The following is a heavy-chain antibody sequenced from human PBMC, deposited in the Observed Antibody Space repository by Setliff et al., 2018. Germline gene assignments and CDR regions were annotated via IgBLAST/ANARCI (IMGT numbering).Heavy chain of an antibody. CDR1: GGPINSDRYY. V-gene: IGHV4-39*01. CDR3: ASHPRVTIFGVVAFDY. J-gene: IGHJ4*02. D-gene: IGHD3-3*01. CDR2: MYSSGST. Sequence: PSETLSLTCTVSGGPINSDRYYWGWIRQPPGKGLEWIGSMYSSGSTYYNPSLKSRVTISVDTSQNQFSLKLSSVTAADTAAYYCASHPRVTIFGVVAFDYWGQGIQVTAPQ.